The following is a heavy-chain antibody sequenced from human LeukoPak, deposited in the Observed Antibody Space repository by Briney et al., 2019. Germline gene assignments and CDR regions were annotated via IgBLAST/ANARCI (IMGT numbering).Heavy chain of an antibody. CDR1: GFTFGDYA. CDR2: ISGSGGST. CDR3: AKVKLRYGSGSYYTFDY. Sequence: PGRSLRLSCTASGFTFGDYAMSWFRQAPGKGLEWVSAISGSGGSTYYADSVKGRFTISRDNSKNTLYLQMNSLRAEDTAVYYCAKVKLRYGSGSYYTFDYWGQGTLVTVSS. J-gene: IGHJ4*02. V-gene: IGHV3-23*01. D-gene: IGHD3-10*01.